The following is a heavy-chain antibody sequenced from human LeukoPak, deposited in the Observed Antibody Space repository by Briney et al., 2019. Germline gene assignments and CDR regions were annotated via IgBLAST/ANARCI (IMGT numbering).Heavy chain of an antibody. CDR1: SESFSGYF. D-gene: IGHD3-22*01. CDR3: ARGSIYYGDSSAYFDY. J-gene: IGHJ4*02. V-gene: IGHV4-34*01. Sequence: PSETLSLTCGVYSESFSGYFWTYIRQPPGGGLEWIGDINHRGSTNYNPSLKSRVTISVDTSKNQFSLRLTSVTAADTAVYYCARGSIYYGDSSAYFDYCGQGSLVTVSS. CDR2: INHRGST.